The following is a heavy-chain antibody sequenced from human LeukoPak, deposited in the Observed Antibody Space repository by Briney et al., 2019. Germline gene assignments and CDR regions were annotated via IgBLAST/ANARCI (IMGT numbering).Heavy chain of an antibody. J-gene: IGHJ5*02. D-gene: IGHD5-12*01. CDR3: ARGWGRGYSGYDLTRWFDP. CDR2: VNHSGST. CDR1: GGSFSGYY. V-gene: IGHV4-34*01. Sequence: SETLSLTCAVYGGSFSGYYWSWIRQPPGKGLEWIGEVNHSGSTNYNPSLKSRVTISVDTSKNQFSLKLSSVTAADTAVYYCARGWGRGYSGYDLTRWFDPWGQGTLVTVSS.